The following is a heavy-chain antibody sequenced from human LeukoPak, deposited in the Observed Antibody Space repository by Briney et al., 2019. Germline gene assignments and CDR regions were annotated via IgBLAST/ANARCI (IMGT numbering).Heavy chain of an antibody. CDR2: INPNSGGT. CDR3: ARATGVIVMIDY. J-gene: IGHJ4*02. Sequence: ASVKVSCKASGYTLTGYYMRWVRQAPGQGLEWMGRINPNSGGTNYAQKFQGRVTMTRDTSISTAYMELSRLRSDDTAVYYCARATGVIVMIDYWGQGTLVTVSS. D-gene: IGHD3-16*02. CDR1: GYTLTGYY. V-gene: IGHV1-2*06.